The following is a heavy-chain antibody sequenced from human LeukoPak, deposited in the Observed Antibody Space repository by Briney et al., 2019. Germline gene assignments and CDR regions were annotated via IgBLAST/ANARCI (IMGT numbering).Heavy chain of an antibody. J-gene: IGHJ4*02. Sequence: SVKVSCKASGGTFSSYAISWVRQAPGQGLEWMGRIIPILGIANYAQKFQGRVTITADKSTSTAYMELSSLRSEDTAVYYCARENPNYYFDYWGQGTLVTVSS. V-gene: IGHV1-69*04. CDR1: GGTFSSYA. CDR3: ARENPNYYFDY. D-gene: IGHD4/OR15-4a*01. CDR2: IIPILGIA.